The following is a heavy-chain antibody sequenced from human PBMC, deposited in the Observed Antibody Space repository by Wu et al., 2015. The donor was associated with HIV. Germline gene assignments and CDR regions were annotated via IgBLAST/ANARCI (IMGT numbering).Heavy chain of an antibody. CDR2: VVPIFGTP. CDR1: GGTFSNYA. J-gene: IGHJ3*02. CDR3: AKGSKTELVMGLYSALET. Sequence: QVHLVQSGAEVKKPGSSVKVSCQASGGTFSNYAISWVRLAPGQGLEWMGRVVPIFGTPTYAQKFQGRVAITADDSRSTAFMELRSLRSEDTAVYYCAKGSKTELVMGLYSALETWGQGTLVTVSS. D-gene: IGHD2-21*01. V-gene: IGHV1-69*13.